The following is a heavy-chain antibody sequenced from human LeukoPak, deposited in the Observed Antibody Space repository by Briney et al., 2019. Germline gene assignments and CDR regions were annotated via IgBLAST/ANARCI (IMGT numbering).Heavy chain of an antibody. D-gene: IGHD1-26*01. CDR1: GYNFSTYG. V-gene: IGHV1-18*01. Sequence: ASVKVSCKASGYNFSTYGISWVRQAPGQGLEWMGWISAYNGDTNYAQKVQGRLTMATDTSTSTAYMELRSLRSDDPAVYYCARDMVGATRYHDYWGQGTLVTVSS. J-gene: IGHJ4*02. CDR2: ISAYNGDT. CDR3: ARDMVGATRYHDY.